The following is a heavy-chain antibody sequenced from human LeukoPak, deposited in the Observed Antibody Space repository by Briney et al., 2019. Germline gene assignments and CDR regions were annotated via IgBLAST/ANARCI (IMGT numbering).Heavy chain of an antibody. Sequence: GRSLRLSCAASGFTFGDYAMHWVRQAPGKGLEWVSGISWNSGSIGYADSVKGRFTISRDNAKNSLYLQMNSLRAEDTALHYCAKALSPVAAARDAFDIWGQGTMVTVSS. J-gene: IGHJ3*02. CDR2: ISWNSGSI. D-gene: IGHD6-25*01. CDR1: GFTFGDYA. CDR3: AKALSPVAAARDAFDI. V-gene: IGHV3-9*01.